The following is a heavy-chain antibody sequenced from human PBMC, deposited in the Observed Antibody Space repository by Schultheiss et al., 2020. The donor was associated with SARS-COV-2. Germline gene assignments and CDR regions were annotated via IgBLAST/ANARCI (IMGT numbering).Heavy chain of an antibody. Sequence: GGSLRLSCATSGFTFSSYGMHWVRQAPGKGLEWVAVIWYDGSNKYYADSVKGRFTISRDNAKNTLYLQMNSLRAEDTAVYYCARTNPGVATISRAGFDYWGQGTLVTVS. D-gene: IGHD5-12*01. J-gene: IGHJ4*02. CDR2: IWYDGSNK. CDR1: GFTFSSYG. V-gene: IGHV3-33*08. CDR3: ARTNPGVATISRAGFDY.